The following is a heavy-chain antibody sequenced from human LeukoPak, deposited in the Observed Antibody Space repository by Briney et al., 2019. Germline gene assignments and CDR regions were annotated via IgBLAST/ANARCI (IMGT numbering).Heavy chain of an antibody. CDR2: MNPNSGNT. J-gene: IGHJ4*02. D-gene: IGHD5-12*01. CDR1: GYTFTSYD. CDR3: ARVGIVATMDFDY. V-gene: IGHV1-8*03. Sequence: ASVKVSCKASGYTFTSYDINWVRQATGQGLEWMGWMNPNSGNTGYAQKFQGRVTITRNTSISTAYMELSSLRPEDTAVYYCARVGIVATMDFDYWGQGTLVTVSS.